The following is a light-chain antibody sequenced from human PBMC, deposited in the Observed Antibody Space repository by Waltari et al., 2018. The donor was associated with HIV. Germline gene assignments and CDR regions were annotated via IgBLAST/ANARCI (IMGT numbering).Light chain of an antibody. CDR2: EVT. J-gene: IGLJ3*02. Sequence: QSALTQPASVSGSPGQSVTISCAGSNSDVGSYDLVSWYQHHPGKAPKRLIYEVTKRPSGVSNRFSGSKSGTSASLAISGLRSEDEADYYCAAWDDSLSGLVFGGGTKLTVL. CDR1: NSDVGSYDL. CDR3: AAWDDSLSGLV. V-gene: IGLV2-14*02.